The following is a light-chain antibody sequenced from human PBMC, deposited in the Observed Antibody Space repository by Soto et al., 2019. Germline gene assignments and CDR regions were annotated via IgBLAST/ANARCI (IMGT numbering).Light chain of an antibody. CDR2: DDS. J-gene: IGLJ2*01. Sequence: SYELTQPPSVSVAPGQTARITCGGTNIGSKSVHWYQQKPGQAPVLVVYDDSDRPSGIPERFSGSNSGNTATLTISRVEAGDEADYYCQVWDSSSDHGNVVFGGGTKLTVL. V-gene: IGLV3-21*02. CDR3: QVWDSSSDHGNVV. CDR1: NIGSKS.